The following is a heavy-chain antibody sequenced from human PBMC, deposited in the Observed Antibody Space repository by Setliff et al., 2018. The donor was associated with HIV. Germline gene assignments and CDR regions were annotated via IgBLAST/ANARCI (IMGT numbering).Heavy chain of an antibody. Sequence: GGSLRLSCAASGFTFRLYGMHWVRRAPGKGLEWVASIESDGKNAYYAESVKGRFTISRDNSKSTVYLQMNSVTPEDSAMYYCAKFRYAIKSTYYFDSWGQGTLVTVSS. CDR1: GFTFRLYG. D-gene: IGHD2-8*01. V-gene: IGHV3-30*02. CDR2: IESDGKNA. CDR3: AKFRYAIKSTYYFDS. J-gene: IGHJ4*02.